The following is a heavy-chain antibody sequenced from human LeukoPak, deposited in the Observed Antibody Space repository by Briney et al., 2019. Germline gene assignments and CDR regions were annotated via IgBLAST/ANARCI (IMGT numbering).Heavy chain of an antibody. Sequence: GGSLRLSCAASGFTFSDYYMSWVRQAPGKGLEWVSVIYSGGSTYYADSVKGRFTISRDNSKNTLYLQMNSLRAEDTAVYYCARGGYGDYPTDYWGQGTLVTVSS. CDR1: GFTFSDYY. D-gene: IGHD4-17*01. CDR3: ARGGYGDYPTDY. CDR2: IYSGGST. J-gene: IGHJ4*02. V-gene: IGHV3-66*01.